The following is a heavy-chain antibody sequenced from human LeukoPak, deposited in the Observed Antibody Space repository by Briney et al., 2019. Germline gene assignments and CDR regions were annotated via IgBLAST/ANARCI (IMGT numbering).Heavy chain of an antibody. CDR3: AREQGYIAAGLGY. Sequence: SETLSLTCAVSGGSISSSNWWSWVRQPPGKGLGWIGEIYHSGSTNYNPSLKSRVTISVDKSKNQFSLKLSSVTAADTAVYYCAREQGYIAAGLGYWGQGTLVTVSS. V-gene: IGHV4-4*02. J-gene: IGHJ4*02. CDR2: IYHSGST. CDR1: GGSISSSNW. D-gene: IGHD6-13*01.